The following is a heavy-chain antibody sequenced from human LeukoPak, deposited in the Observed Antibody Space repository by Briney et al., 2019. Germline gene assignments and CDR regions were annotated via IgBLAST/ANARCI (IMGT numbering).Heavy chain of an antibody. J-gene: IGHJ4*02. D-gene: IGHD6-13*01. CDR1: EFTFSSYA. V-gene: IGHV3-23*01. Sequence: SGGSLRLSCAASEFTFSSYAMSWVRQAPGKGLEWVSAISGSGGSTYYADSVKGRFTISRDNSKNTLYLQMNSLRAEDTAEYYCAPPTYSSSWYVYWGQGTLVTVSS. CDR3: APPTYSSSWYVY. CDR2: ISGSGGST.